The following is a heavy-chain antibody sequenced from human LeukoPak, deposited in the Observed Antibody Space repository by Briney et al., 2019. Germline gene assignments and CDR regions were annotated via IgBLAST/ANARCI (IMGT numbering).Heavy chain of an antibody. CDR3: ARIGTLRRNPFDY. Sequence: ASETLSLTCAVYGGSFSGYYWSWIRQPPGKGLEWIGEINHSGSTNYNPSLKSRVTISVDTSKNQFSLKLSSVTAADTAVYYCARIGTLRRNPFDYWGQGTLVTVSS. J-gene: IGHJ4*02. CDR2: INHSGST. V-gene: IGHV4-34*01. CDR1: GGSFSGYY.